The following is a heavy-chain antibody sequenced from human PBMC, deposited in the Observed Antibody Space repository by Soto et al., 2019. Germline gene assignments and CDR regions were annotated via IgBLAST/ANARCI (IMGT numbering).Heavy chain of an antibody. CDR1: GFTFSDAW. CDR3: TTELRWEAPEGMGGS. V-gene: IGHV3-15*01. Sequence: EVQLVESGGGLVKPGGSRRLSCAASGFTFSDAWMSWVRQAPGKGMEWVGRIKSKIDGGTTDYAAAVKGRITISRDDSKNTMYLHMDSLKIEDTAVYYCTTELRWEAPEGMGGSWGQGTLVTVSS. CDR2: IKSKIDGGTT. J-gene: IGHJ1*01. D-gene: IGHD1-26*01.